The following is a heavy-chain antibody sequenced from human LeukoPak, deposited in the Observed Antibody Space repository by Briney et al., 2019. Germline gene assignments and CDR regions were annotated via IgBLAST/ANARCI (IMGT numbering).Heavy chain of an antibody. J-gene: IGHJ2*01. V-gene: IGHV3-7*03. D-gene: IGHD4-17*01. CDR2: IKQDGSEK. CDR3: AKTPTTVTMPSLWYFDL. Sequence: PGGSLRLSCAASGFTFSSYAMHWVRQAPGKGLEWVANIKQDGSEKYYVDSVKGRFTISRDNAKNSLYLQMNSLRAEDTAVYYCAKTPTTVTMPSLWYFDLWGRGTLVTVSS. CDR1: GFTFSSYA.